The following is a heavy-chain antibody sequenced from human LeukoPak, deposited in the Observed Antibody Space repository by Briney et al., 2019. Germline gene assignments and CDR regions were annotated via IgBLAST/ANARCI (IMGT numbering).Heavy chain of an antibody. V-gene: IGHV4-30-2*01. CDR3: ARDRGVNHFDY. D-gene: IGHD3-10*01. CDR2: IYHSGST. J-gene: IGHJ4*02. Sequence: PSETLSLTCTVSGGSISSGGYYWSWIRQPPGKGLEWIGYIYHSGSTYYNPSLKSRVTISVDRSKNQFSLKLSSVTAADTAAYYCARDRGVNHFDYWGQGTLVTVSS. CDR1: GGSISSGGYY.